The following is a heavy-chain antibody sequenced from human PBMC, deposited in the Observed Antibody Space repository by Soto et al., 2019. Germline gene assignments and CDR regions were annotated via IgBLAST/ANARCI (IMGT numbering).Heavy chain of an antibody. D-gene: IGHD6-13*01. CDR1: GFTFSGSA. J-gene: IGHJ6*02. CDR2: IRSKANSYAT. Sequence: GGSLRLSCAASGFTFSGSAMHWVRQASGKGLEWVGRIRSKANSYATAYAASVKGRFTISRDDSKNTAYLQMNSLKTEDTAVYYCTPVQYSSSWNGMDVWGQGTTVTVSS. CDR3: TPVQYSSSWNGMDV. V-gene: IGHV3-73*01.